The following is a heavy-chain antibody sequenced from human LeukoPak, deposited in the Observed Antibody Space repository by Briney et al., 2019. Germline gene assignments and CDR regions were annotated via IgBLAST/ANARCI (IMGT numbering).Heavy chain of an antibody. CDR1: GYTFTSYG. CDR2: ISAYNGNT. J-gene: IGHJ6*03. CDR3: ARWHYYGSGSSFYYYYYMDV. V-gene: IGHV1-18*01. Sequence: ASVKVSCKASGYTFTSYGISWVRQAPGQGLEWMGWISAYNGNTNYAQKLQGRVTMTTDTSTSTAYMELSSLRSEDTAVYYCARWHYYGSGSSFYYYYYMDVWGKGTTVTVSS. D-gene: IGHD3-10*01.